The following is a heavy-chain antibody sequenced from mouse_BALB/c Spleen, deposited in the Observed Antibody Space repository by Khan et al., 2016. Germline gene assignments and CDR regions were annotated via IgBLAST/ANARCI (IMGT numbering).Heavy chain of an antibody. CDR2: ISYSGST. J-gene: IGHJ4*01. CDR3: ARSDYGDKDAMDY. Sequence: EVQLQESGPGLVKPSQSLSLTCTVTGYSITSDYAWNWIRQFPGNRLEWMGYISYSGSTSYNPSLKSRISITRDTSKNQFFLQLNSVTSEDTATYYCARSDYGDKDAMDYGGQGTSVTVSS. D-gene: IGHD1-1*01. V-gene: IGHV3-2*02. CDR1: GYSITSDYA.